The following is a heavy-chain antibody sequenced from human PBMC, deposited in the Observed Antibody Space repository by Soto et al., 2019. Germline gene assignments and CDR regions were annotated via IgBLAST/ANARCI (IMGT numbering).Heavy chain of an antibody. J-gene: IGHJ4*02. V-gene: IGHV3-48*02. CDR3: ARGRANYYFDF. Sequence: PGGSLRLSCKASGFTFSCYSMDWVRQAPGKGLEWIAYISGGGVPVYYADSVKGRFTISRDNAKNSLYLQLNHLRDEDTAIYYCARGRANYYFDFWGQGALVTVSS. D-gene: IGHD1-1*01. CDR1: GFTFSCYS. CDR2: ISGGGVPV.